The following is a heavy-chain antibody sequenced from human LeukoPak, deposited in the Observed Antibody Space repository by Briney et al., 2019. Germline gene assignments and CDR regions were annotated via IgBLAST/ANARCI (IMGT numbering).Heavy chain of an antibody. CDR1: GYSLSSFW. D-gene: IGHD3-22*01. CDR2: IDPADSDS. Sequence: GESLKISCKGSGYSLSSFWLGWVRQMPGKGLEWMGLIDPADSDSRYSPSFQGQVIFSVDKSTKTAYLQWSSLKASDTAMYYCARLIGAFSESSGYSDYWGQGTLVTVSS. J-gene: IGHJ4*02. CDR3: ARLIGAFSESSGYSDY. V-gene: IGHV5-51*01.